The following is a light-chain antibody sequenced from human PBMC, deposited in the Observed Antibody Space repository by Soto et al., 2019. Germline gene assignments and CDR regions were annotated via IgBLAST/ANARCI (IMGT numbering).Light chain of an antibody. CDR2: GAS. CDR3: RQYNNWPYT. J-gene: IGKJ2*01. CDR1: QSVSRN. V-gene: IGKV3-15*01. Sequence: EIVMTQSPATLAVSPGERVALPCRASQSVSRNLAWYQQKSGQAPRLLIYGASSRATDTPARFSGSGSGTEFTLTISSLQSEDFAVYYCRQYNNWPYTFGLGTKLE.